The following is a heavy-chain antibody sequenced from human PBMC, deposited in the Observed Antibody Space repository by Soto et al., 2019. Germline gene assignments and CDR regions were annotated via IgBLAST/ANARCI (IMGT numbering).Heavy chain of an antibody. CDR3: VRDWQSTTRTWGFGAA. D-gene: IGHD1-1*01. V-gene: IGHV1-69*08. Sequence: QVQLVQSGAEVKKPGSSVKVSCRASGGTFSSYTITWVRQAPGQGLEWLGRIIPIFGVTNYAQKFQDRVTITADRSTTTADMELRSLRSEDTAAYSCVRDWQSTTRTWGFGAAWGQGPPVTVSS. CDR2: IIPIFGVT. CDR1: GGTFSSYT. J-gene: IGHJ5*02.